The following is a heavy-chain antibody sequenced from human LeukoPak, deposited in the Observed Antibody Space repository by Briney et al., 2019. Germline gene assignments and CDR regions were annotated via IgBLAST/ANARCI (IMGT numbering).Heavy chain of an antibody. CDR1: GFTSGAYA. D-gene: IGHD1-26*01. V-gene: IGHV3-49*04. CDR2: IRSKTSGGTT. Sequence: PGGSLRLSCTASGFTSGAYAMSWVRQAPGKGLDWIGFIRSKTSGGTTEYAASVKGRFTILRDDSKSIAYLQINSLKTEDTAVYYCTRGDGSGSYWGQGTLVTVSS. J-gene: IGHJ4*02. CDR3: TRGDGSGSY.